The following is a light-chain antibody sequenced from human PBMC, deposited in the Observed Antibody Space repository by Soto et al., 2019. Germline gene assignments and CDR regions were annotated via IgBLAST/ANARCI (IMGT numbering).Light chain of an antibody. CDR1: QSVGTF. CDR2: DAS. V-gene: IGKV3-20*01. CDR3: QQYGSSGT. Sequence: EIVLTQSPATLSLSPGERATLSCRASQSVGTFLAWYQQKPGQAPRLLIYDASNRAIDIPGRFSGSGSGTDFTLAISRLEPEDFAVYYCQQYGSSGTFGQGTKVDIK. J-gene: IGKJ1*01.